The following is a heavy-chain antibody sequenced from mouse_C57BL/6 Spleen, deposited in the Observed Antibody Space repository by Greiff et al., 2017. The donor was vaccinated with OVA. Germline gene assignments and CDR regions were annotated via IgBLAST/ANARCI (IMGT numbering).Heavy chain of an antibody. V-gene: IGHV1-64*01. CDR2: IHPNSGST. Sequence: QVHVKQPGAELVKPGASVKLSCKASGYTFTSYWMHWVKQRPGQGLEWIGMIHPNSGSTNYNEKFKSKATLTVDKSSSTAYMKLRSLTSEDSAVYDCARSYSNYAMDYWGQGTSVTVSS. CDR3: ARSYSNYAMDY. J-gene: IGHJ4*01. CDR1: GYTFTSYW. D-gene: IGHD2-5*01.